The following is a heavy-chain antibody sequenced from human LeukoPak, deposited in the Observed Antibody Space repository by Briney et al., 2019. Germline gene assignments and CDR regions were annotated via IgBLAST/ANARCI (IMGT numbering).Heavy chain of an antibody. Sequence: ASVKISCKASGYTFTDYYMHWVQQAPGKGLEWMGRVDPEDGETIYAEKFQGRVTITADTSTDTAYMELSSLRSGDTAVYYCATGCSSTSCYASKGNWFDPWGQGTLVTVSS. CDR1: GYTFTDYY. D-gene: IGHD2-2*01. CDR3: ATGCSSTSCYASKGNWFDP. J-gene: IGHJ5*02. CDR2: VDPEDGET. V-gene: IGHV1-69-2*01.